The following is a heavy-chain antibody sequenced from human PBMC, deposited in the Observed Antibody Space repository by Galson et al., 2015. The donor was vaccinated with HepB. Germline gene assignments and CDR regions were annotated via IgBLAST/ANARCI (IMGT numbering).Heavy chain of an antibody. CDR3: TTDPAWGNIVVVPAAIVSSGNVSNYKKSDY. Sequence: SLRLSCAASGFTFSNAWMSWVRQAPGKGLECVGRIKSKTDGGTTDYAAPVKGRFTISRDDSKNTLYLQMNSLKTEDTAVYYCTTDPAWGNIVVVPAAIVSSGNVSNYKKSDYWGQGTLVTVSS. CDR1: GFTFSNAW. CDR2: IKSKTDGGTT. V-gene: IGHV3-15*01. D-gene: IGHD2-2*01. J-gene: IGHJ4*02.